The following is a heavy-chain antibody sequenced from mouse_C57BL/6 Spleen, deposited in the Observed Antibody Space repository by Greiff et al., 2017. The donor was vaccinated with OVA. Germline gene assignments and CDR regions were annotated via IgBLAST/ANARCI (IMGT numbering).Heavy chain of an antibody. Sequence: VQLQQSGPELVKPGASVKISCKASGYAFSSSWMNWVKQRPGKGLEWIGRIYPGDGDTNYNGKFKGKATLTADKSSSTAYMQLSSLTSEDSAVYFCARFDGYYRYFDVWGTGTTVTVSS. V-gene: IGHV1-82*01. J-gene: IGHJ1*03. CDR2: IYPGDGDT. D-gene: IGHD2-3*01. CDR3: ARFDGYYRYFDV. CDR1: GYAFSSSW.